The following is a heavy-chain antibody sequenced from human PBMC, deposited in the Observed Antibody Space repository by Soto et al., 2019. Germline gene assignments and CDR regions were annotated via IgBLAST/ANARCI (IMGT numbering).Heavy chain of an antibody. CDR2: ISYDGSNK. CDR3: AKWGLYCSGGSCYSHPSSYYYGMDV. Sequence: GGSLRLSCAASGFTFRSYGMHWVRQAPGKGLEWVAVISYDGSNKYYADSVKGRFTISRDNSKNTLYLQMNSLRAEDTAVYYCAKWGLYCSGGSCYSHPSSYYYGMDVWGQGTTVTVSS. D-gene: IGHD2-15*01. CDR1: GFTFRSYG. J-gene: IGHJ6*02. V-gene: IGHV3-30*18.